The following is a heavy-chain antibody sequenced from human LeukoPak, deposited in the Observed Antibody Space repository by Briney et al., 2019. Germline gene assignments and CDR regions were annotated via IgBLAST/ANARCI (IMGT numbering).Heavy chain of an antibody. V-gene: IGHV3-48*04. Sequence: GGSLRLSCAASGFTFSSYSMNWVRQAPGKGLEWLSYISDSSSIIYYADSVNGLFTISRDNAENSLYLQMNSLRAEDTAVYYCARGYSGTYPNVWGQGTMVTVSS. CDR3: ARGYSGTYPNV. D-gene: IGHD1-26*01. CDR2: ISDSSSII. CDR1: GFTFSSYS. J-gene: IGHJ3*01.